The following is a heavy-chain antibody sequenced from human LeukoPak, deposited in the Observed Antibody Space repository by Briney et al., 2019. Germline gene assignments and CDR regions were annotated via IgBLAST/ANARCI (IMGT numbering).Heavy chain of an antibody. CDR2: MNPNSGNT. Sequence: ASVKVSCKASGYTFTNYDINWVRQAAGQGLEWMGWMNPNSGNTGYAQKFQGRVTMTRNTSISTAYLQWSSLKASDTAMYYCARPQDFGLTGMNAFDIWGQGTMVTVSS. V-gene: IGHV1-8*01. CDR1: GYTFTNYD. D-gene: IGHD7-27*01. CDR3: ARPQDFGLTGMNAFDI. J-gene: IGHJ3*02.